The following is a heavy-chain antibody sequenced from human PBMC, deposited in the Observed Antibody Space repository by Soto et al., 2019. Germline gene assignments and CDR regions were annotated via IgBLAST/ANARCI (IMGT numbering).Heavy chain of an antibody. Sequence: QVQLVQSGAEMKEPGSSVKVSCKTSGGTFSSSAISWLRQAPGQGLEWMGGIIPLFRTPDYAQKFQGRVTIAADESSSTASMELSSLRTEDTAVYYCARDNDRLQLGGNYYYILDVWCQGTTITVSS. CDR1: GGTFSSSA. V-gene: IGHV1-69*12. D-gene: IGHD4-4*01. J-gene: IGHJ6*02. CDR3: ARDNDRLQLGGNYYYILDV. CDR2: IIPLFRTP.